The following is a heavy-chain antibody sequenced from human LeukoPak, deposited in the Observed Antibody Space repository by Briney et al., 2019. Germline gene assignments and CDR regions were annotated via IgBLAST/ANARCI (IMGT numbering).Heavy chain of an antibody. CDR3: AREIWWRFDH. Sequence: PGGSLRLSCSASGFTFSRDWMSWIRHTPGKGLECVAKIKPDGNEEYYMDYVKGRFTISRDNSKNSLYLHLISLRDEDTAVYYCAREIWWRFDHWGQGSLATVSS. D-gene: IGHD5-12*01. CDR2: IKPDGNEE. V-gene: IGHV3-7*01. J-gene: IGHJ4*02. CDR1: GFTFSRDW.